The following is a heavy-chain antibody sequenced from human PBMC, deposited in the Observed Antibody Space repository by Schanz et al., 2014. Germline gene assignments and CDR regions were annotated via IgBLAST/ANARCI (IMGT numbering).Heavy chain of an antibody. CDR2: IWSDGSGK. Sequence: QVQLVESGGGVVQPGGSLRLSCAASGFIFSNYGMHWVRQAPGKGLEWVAVIWSDGSGKYYADSVKGRFTISRDSPKNTLHLQMNSLRAEDTALYYCARDSGRYYDKSMDVWGQGTTVAVSS. D-gene: IGHD3-9*01. J-gene: IGHJ6*02. CDR3: ARDSGRYYDKSMDV. CDR1: GFIFSNYG. V-gene: IGHV3-33*01.